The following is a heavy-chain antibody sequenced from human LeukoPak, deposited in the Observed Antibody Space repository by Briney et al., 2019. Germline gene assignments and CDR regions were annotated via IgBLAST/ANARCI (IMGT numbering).Heavy chain of an antibody. D-gene: IGHD2-2*01. CDR1: GGSFSGYY. J-gene: IGHJ6*04. CDR2: INHSGST. Sequence: PSETLSLTCAVYGGSFSGYYWSWIRQPPGKGLEWIGEINHSGSTNYNPSLKSRVTISVDTSKNQFSLKLSSVTAADTAVYYCAREDVVVVPAAMFGPYYYYYGMDVWGKGTTVTVSS. CDR3: AREDVVVVPAAMFGPYYYYYGMDV. V-gene: IGHV4-34*01.